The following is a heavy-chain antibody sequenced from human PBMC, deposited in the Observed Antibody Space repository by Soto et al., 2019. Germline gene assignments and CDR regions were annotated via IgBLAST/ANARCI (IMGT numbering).Heavy chain of an antibody. D-gene: IGHD3-10*01. Sequence: SETLTLNCAVSGCSFSSGGYACSWIRQPPGKGLEWIGYIYHSGSTNYNPSLKSRVTISVDTSKNQFSLKLSSVTAADTAVYYCARFLRRIGGAFDIWGHGTMVT. CDR1: GCSFSSGGYA. CDR2: IYHSGST. V-gene: IGHV4-30-2*01. CDR3: ARFLRRIGGAFDI. J-gene: IGHJ3*02.